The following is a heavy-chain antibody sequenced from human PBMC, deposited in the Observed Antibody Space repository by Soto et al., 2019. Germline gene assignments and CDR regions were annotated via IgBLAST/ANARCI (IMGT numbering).Heavy chain of an antibody. Sequence: GGSLRLSCAASGFTFSTYAITWVRQAPGKGLEWVSVISGSGTSTYYADSVKGRFTISTDNPKNTLYLQMNSLRVEDTAVYYCAKGAGSTLIRWCFDIWGRGTLVTVSS. CDR2: ISGSGTST. CDR1: GFTFSTYA. V-gene: IGHV3-23*01. CDR3: AKGAGSTLIRWCFDI. D-gene: IGHD3-10*01. J-gene: IGHJ2*01.